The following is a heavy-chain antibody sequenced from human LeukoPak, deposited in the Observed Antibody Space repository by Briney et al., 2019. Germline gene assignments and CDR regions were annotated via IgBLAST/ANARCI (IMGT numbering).Heavy chain of an antibody. CDR1: GFTFYNYA. D-gene: IGHD3-16*01. V-gene: IGHV3-23*01. J-gene: IGHJ4*02. CDR2: ISGSGDST. Sequence: PGGSLRLSCAASGFTFYNYAMNWVRQAPGKGLEWVSGISGSGDSTYFADSVKGRFTIARDNSTNTLYLDMTSLRAEDTAVYYCAKGVWDVVRDHLDYWGQGTLVIVST. CDR3: AKGVWDVVRDHLDY.